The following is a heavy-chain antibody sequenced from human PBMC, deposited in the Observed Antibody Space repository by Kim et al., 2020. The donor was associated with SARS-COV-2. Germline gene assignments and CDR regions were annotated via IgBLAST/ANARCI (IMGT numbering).Heavy chain of an antibody. CDR2: ISSSSSYI. J-gene: IGHJ3*02. V-gene: IGHV3-21*01. Sequence: GGSLRLSCAASGFTFSSYSMNWVRQAPGKGLEWVSSISSSSSYIYYADSVKGRFTISRDNAKNSLYLQMNSLRAEDTAVYYCARGGLVVEGAFDIWGQGTMVTVSS. D-gene: IGHD3-22*01. CDR1: GFTFSSYS. CDR3: ARGGLVVEGAFDI.